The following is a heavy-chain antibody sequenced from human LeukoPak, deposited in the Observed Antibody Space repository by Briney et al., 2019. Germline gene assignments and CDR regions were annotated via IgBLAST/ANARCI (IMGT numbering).Heavy chain of an antibody. CDR3: AREDIYYYYMDV. J-gene: IGHJ6*03. V-gene: IGHV3-11*01. CDR1: GFSFSDYY. Sequence: GGSLRLSCAVSGFSFSDYYMSWIRQAPGKGLEWISYICSGGSTIYYADSVKGRFTISRDNATNSLFLQMNSLRAEDTAVYYCAREDIYYYYMDVWGKGTTVTVSS. CDR2: ICSGGSTI.